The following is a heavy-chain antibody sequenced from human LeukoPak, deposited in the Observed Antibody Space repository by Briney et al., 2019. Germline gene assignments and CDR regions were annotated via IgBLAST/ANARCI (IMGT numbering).Heavy chain of an antibody. J-gene: IGHJ4*02. CDR2: IQSDGNNK. CDR3: AKDHPTLDS. Sequence: GGSLRLSCTASGFTFSSYGMHWVRQAPGRGLEWVAFIQSDGNNKYYGDSVKGRFTISRDNSKNTVYLQMTNLRPEDTAAYYCAKDHPTLDSWGQGTLVTVSS. CDR1: GFTFSSYG. V-gene: IGHV3-30*02.